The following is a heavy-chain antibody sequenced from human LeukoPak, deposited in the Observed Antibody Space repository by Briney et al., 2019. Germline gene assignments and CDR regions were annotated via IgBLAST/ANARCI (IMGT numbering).Heavy chain of an antibody. Sequence: SQTLSLTCAISGDSVSINSVAWNWIRQSPSRGLEWLGRTYYTSKWSSDYAVSVKGRITITPDTSKNQFSLQLASVSPEDTAVYYCARVYLKPGFDHWGQGSLVTVSS. CDR2: TYYTSKWSS. J-gene: IGHJ5*02. D-gene: IGHD2-2*02. V-gene: IGHV6-1*01. CDR1: GDSVSINSVA. CDR3: ARVYLKPGFDH.